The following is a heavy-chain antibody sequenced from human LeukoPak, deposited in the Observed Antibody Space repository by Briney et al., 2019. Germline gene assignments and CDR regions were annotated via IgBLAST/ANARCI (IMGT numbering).Heavy chain of an antibody. Sequence: SETLSLTCAVYGGSFSGYYWSWIRQPPGKGLEWIGEINHSGSTNYNPSLKSRVTISVDTSKNQFSLKLSSVTAADTAVYYCAGGLYLIAVAGTGSVGVGVPFDYWGQGTLVTVSS. D-gene: IGHD6-19*01. CDR2: INHSGST. J-gene: IGHJ4*02. CDR1: GGSFSGYY. V-gene: IGHV4-34*01. CDR3: AGGLYLIAVAGTGSVGVGVPFDY.